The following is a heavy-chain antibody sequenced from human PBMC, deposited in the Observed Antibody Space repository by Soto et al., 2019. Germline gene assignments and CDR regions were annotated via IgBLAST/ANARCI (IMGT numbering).Heavy chain of an antibody. CDR2: INPKSGGT. V-gene: IGHV1-2*04. CDR3: ARGDSTDCSNGVCSFFYNHDMDV. D-gene: IGHD2-8*01. CDR1: GYSFTDYH. Sequence: SVKVSCRASGYSFTDYHIHWVRQAPGQGLEWLGRINPKSGGTSTAQKFQGWVTMTTDTSISTASMELTRLTSDDTAIYYCARGDSTDCSNGVCSFFYNHDMDVWGQGTTVPVS. J-gene: IGHJ6*02.